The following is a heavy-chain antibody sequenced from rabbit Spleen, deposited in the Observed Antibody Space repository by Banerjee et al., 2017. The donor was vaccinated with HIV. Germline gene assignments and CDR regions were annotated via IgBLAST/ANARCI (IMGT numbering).Heavy chain of an antibody. CDR2: IYGGDGIST. CDR3: ARDTGSSFSSYGMDL. D-gene: IGHD8-1*01. Sequence: QEQLVESGGDLVQPEGSLTLTCTASGFSFSSSYYICWVRQAPGKGLEWIACIYGGDGISTAYASWAKGRFTVSKTSSTTVTLQMTSLTAADTATYFCARDTGSSFSSYGMDLWGQGTLVTVS. J-gene: IGHJ6*01. V-gene: IGHV1S45*01. CDR1: GFSFSSSYY.